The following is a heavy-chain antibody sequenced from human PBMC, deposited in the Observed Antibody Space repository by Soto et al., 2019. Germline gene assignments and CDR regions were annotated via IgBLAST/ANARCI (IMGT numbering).Heavy chain of an antibody. CDR1: GYTFSSFD. CDR2: ISGSGGGT. CDR3: ANRTGFDY. J-gene: IGHJ4*02. V-gene: IGHV3-23*01. Sequence: PGGSLRLSCAVSGYTFSSFDMSWVRQAPGKGLEWVSTISGSGGGTNYADSVKGRFTISRDISTYTVYLQMNSLRAEDTAVYYCANRTGFDYWGQGALVTVSS.